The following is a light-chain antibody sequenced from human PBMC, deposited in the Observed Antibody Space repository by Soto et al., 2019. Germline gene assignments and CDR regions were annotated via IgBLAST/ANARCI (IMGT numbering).Light chain of an antibody. CDR2: DVS. CDR1: SSDVGAYNF. Sequence: QSALTQPRSVSGSPGQSVTISCTGTSSDVGAYNFVSWYQQHPGRVPKLMIYDVSRRPSGVPDRFSGSKSGNTASLTLSGLKADDEADYYCCSYAGSYTLVFGGGTKLTVL. J-gene: IGLJ3*02. CDR3: CSYAGSYTLV. V-gene: IGLV2-11*01.